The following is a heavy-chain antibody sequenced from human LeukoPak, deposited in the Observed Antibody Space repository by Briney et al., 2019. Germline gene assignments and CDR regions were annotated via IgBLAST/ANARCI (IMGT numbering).Heavy chain of an antibody. CDR1: GFTFSSYG. CDR3: AKGAQGMDV. V-gene: IGHV3-30*18. Sequence: GGSLGLSCAASGFTFSSYGMHWVRQAPGKGLEWVAVISYDGSNKYYADSVKGRFTISRDNSKNTLYLQMNSLRAEDTAVYYRAKGAQGMDVWGQGTTVTVSS. J-gene: IGHJ6*02. CDR2: ISYDGSNK.